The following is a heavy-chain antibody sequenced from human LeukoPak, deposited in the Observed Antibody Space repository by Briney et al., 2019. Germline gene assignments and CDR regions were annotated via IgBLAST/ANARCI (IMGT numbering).Heavy chain of an antibody. D-gene: IGHD1-1*01. Sequence: PGGSLRLSCAAAGFTFSSYAMNWVRQAPGKGLEWVSGISDSGGSTDSVKGRFTISRDNSKNTLYLQMNSLRAEDSAVYYCAKGTTAAPYYHYYSMDVWGQGTTVTVSS. CDR1: GFTFSSYA. V-gene: IGHV3-23*01. J-gene: IGHJ6*02. CDR3: AKGTTAAPYYHYYSMDV. CDR2: ISDSGGS.